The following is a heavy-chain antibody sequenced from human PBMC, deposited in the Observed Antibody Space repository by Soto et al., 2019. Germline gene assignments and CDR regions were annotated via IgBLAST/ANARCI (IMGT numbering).Heavy chain of an antibody. Sequence: QPGGSLRLSCAASGLPFSSYWMSWVRQAPGKGLEWVANIKPDGSEKYYVDSVKGRFTISRDNAKTSLYLQMNSLRAEDSALYFCVRGGYFFNDWGQGTLVTVSS. CDR2: IKPDGSEK. V-gene: IGHV3-7*01. J-gene: IGHJ4*02. CDR3: VRGGYFFND. D-gene: IGHD3-22*01. CDR1: GLPFSSYW.